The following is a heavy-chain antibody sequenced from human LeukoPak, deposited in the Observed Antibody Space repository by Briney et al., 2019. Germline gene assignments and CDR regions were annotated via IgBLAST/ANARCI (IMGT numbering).Heavy chain of an antibody. CDR2: IYSSGTT. D-gene: IGHD3-10*01. J-gene: IGHJ6*03. CDR1: GGSIRSQY. V-gene: IGHV4-59*11. Sequence: PSETLSLTCTDSGGSIRSQYWSWIRQPPGQGLEGIGFIYSSGTTNYNPSLKSRVTISEDTSTNQFSLKVSSVTAADTAVYYCARIYYGSPDYFFYYMDVWGKGTTVTVSS. CDR3: ARIYYGSPDYFFYYMDV.